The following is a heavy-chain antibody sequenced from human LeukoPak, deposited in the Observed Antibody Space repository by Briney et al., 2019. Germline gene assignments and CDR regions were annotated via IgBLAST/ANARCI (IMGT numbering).Heavy chain of an antibody. CDR1: GFXFSTHW. Sequence: GGSLRLSCAASGFXFSTHWMSWVRQAPGKGLEWVANIKEDGSEKYYVDSVKGRFTISRDNAKNSLYLQMNSLRAEDTALYYCARIYYDSSGYRLFDYWGRGTLVTVSS. CDR2: IKEDGSEK. D-gene: IGHD3-22*01. V-gene: IGHV3-7*02. J-gene: IGHJ4*02. CDR3: ARIYYDSSGYRLFDY.